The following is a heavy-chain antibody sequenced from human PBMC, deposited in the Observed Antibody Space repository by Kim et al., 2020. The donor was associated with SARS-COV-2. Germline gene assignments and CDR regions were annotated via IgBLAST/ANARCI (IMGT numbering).Heavy chain of an antibody. V-gene: IGHV3-23*01. CDR3: AKDTSGSYYPAFDY. Sequence: SSKGPSTISRDSSTNTVYLQMNSLGSGDTAVYYCAKDTSGSYYPAFDYWGQGTLVTVST. D-gene: IGHD3-10*01. J-gene: IGHJ4*02.